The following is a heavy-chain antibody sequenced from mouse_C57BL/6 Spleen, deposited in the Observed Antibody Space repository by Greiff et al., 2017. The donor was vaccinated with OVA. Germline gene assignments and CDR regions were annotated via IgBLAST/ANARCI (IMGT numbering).Heavy chain of an antibody. V-gene: IGHV1-85*01. CDR3: ARDYYGSSGAY. CDR2: IYPRDGST. J-gene: IGHJ3*01. Sequence: QVQLKESGPELVKPGASVKLSCKASGYTFTSYDINWVKQRPGQGLEWIGWIYPRDGSTKYNEKFKGKATLTVDTSSSTAYMELHSLTSEDSAVYFCARDYYGSSGAYWGQGTLVTVSA. CDR1: GYTFTSYD. D-gene: IGHD1-1*01.